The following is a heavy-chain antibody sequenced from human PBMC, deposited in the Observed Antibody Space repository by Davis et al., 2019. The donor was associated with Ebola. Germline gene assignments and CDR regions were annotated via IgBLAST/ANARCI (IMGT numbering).Heavy chain of an antibody. Sequence: GGSLRLSCAASGFSVSSTYMSWVRQAPGKGLEWVSVIFTSGTTDYADSVKGRFTISRHNSKNTLYLQMNGLRVEDTAIYYCVKDTSSIWFDVWGQGTTVTVSS. D-gene: IGHD6-13*01. CDR3: VKDTSSIWFDV. J-gene: IGHJ3*01. CDR1: GFSVSSTY. V-gene: IGHV3-53*01. CDR2: IFTSGTT.